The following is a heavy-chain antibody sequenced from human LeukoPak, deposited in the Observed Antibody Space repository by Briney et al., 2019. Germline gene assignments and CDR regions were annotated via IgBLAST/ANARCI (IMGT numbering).Heavy chain of an antibody. V-gene: IGHV3-48*01. CDR2: ISSGSRTI. Sequence: GGSLRLSCAASGFAFSSYSMNWVRQAPGRGLEWISYISSGSRTIYYADPVEGRFTISRDNGKNSLHLLLSSLRADDTAVYFCVRESITGHRDFDYWGQGTLITVSS. CDR1: GFAFSSYS. J-gene: IGHJ4*02. CDR3: VRESITGHRDFDY. D-gene: IGHD1-20*01.